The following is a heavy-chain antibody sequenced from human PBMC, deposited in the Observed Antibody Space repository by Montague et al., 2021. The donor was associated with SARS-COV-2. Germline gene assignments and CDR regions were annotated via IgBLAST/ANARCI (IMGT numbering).Heavy chain of an antibody. V-gene: IGHV4-59*01. J-gene: IGHJ6*03. CDR2: IYYSWST. Sequence: SETPSLTCTVSGGSISSYYWSWIRQPPGKGLEWIGYIYYSWSTNYNPSLKSRVTISVDTSKNQFSLKLSSVTAADTAVHYCARGNVDTAMVLPYPYYYYYMDVWGKGTTVTVSS. CDR1: GGSISSYY. CDR3: ARGNVDTAMVLPYPYYYYYMDV. D-gene: IGHD5-18*01.